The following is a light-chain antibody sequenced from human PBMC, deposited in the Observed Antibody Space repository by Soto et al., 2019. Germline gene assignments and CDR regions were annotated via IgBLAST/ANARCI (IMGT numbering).Light chain of an antibody. V-gene: IGLV2-8*01. CDR2: EVN. Sequence: QSVLTQPPSASGSPGQSITISCTGTSSDVGGYNYVSWYQQHPGKAPKLIIYEVNKRPSGVPDRFSGSKSGNTASLTVTGLQAEDEADYYCSLYAGSNNLIFGEGTKLTVL. CDR3: SLYAGSNNLI. J-gene: IGLJ2*01. CDR1: SSDVGGYNY.